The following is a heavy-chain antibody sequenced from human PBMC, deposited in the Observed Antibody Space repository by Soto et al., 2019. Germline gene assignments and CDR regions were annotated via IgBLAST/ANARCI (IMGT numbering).Heavy chain of an antibody. V-gene: IGHV4-4*07. CDR2: MYNSERT. CDR3: AREPLAHSYFDF. Sequence: QVQLQESGPGLVKPSENLSLTCTVSGGSISGYYWSWIRQPAGKGLEWIGRMYNSERTNYNPSLKSRVTMSMDTPKNQFSLKLTSVTAADTAVYFCAREPLAHSYFDFWGRGALVTVSS. J-gene: IGHJ4*02. CDR1: GGSISGYY.